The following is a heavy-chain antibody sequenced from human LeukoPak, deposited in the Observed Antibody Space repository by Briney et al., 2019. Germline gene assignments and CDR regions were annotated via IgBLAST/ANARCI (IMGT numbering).Heavy chain of an antibody. V-gene: IGHV4-30-4*01. CDR3: AGGLYSSGWLFDY. CDR1: GGSISSGNYY. CDR2: IYYSGST. J-gene: IGHJ4*02. D-gene: IGHD6-19*01. Sequence: SQTLSLTCSVSGGSISSGNYYWSWIRQPPGKGLEWIGYIYYSGSTNYNPSLKSRVTISVDTSKNQFSLKLSSVTAADTAVYYCAGGLYSSGWLFDYWGQGTLVTVAS.